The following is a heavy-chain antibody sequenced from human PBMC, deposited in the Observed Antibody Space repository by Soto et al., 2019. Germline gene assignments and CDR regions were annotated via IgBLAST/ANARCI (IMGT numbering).Heavy chain of an antibody. D-gene: IGHD2-15*01. J-gene: IGHJ5*02. V-gene: IGHV3-23*01. CDR1: RFTFGNYA. CDR3: AKDRGPYCSGGICYPPSWFDP. Sequence: EGSLRLSCVGSRFTFGNYAMSWVRQAPGKGLEWVSSITGIDGRTYYADSVKGRFTISRDNPKNTLYLQMNNLRAEDTAMFYCAKDRGPYCSGGICYPPSWFDPWGHGTQVTVSS. CDR2: ITGIDGRT.